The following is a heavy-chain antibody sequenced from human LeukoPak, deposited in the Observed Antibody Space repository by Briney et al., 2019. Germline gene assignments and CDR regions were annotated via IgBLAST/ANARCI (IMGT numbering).Heavy chain of an antibody. CDR2: ISSSGSTI. Sequence: GGSLRLSCAASGFAFSDYYMSWIRQAPGKGLEWVSYISSSGSTIYYVDSVKGRFTISRDNAKNSLYLQMNSLRAEDTAVYYCARDRSHQRRFHSSREENWFDPWGQGTLVTVSS. V-gene: IGHV3-11*04. CDR3: ARDRSHQRRFHSSREENWFDP. D-gene: IGHD6-13*01. J-gene: IGHJ5*02. CDR1: GFAFSDYY.